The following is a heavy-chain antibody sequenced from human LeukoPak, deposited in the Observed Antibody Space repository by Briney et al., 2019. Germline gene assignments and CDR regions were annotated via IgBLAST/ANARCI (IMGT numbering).Heavy chain of an antibody. V-gene: IGHV4-30-2*01. CDR2: IYHSGST. CDR1: GGSISSGGYS. CDR3: ARDQYYYDSSGYLPRYNWFDP. Sequence: PSQTLSLTCAVSGGSISSGGYSWSWIRQPPGKGLEWIGYIYHSGSTYYNPSLKSRVTISVDTSKNQFSLKLSSVTAADTAVYYCARDQYYYDSSGYLPRYNWFDPWGQGTLVTVSS. D-gene: IGHD3-22*01. J-gene: IGHJ5*02.